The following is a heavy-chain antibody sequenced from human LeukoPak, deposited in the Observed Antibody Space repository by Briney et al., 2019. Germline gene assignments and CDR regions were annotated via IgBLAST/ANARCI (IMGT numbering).Heavy chain of an antibody. J-gene: IGHJ4*02. D-gene: IGHD3-3*01. CDR2: INPNSGGT. CDR1: GYTFTGYY. CDR3: ARDFWSGYLGADY. V-gene: IGHV1-2*02. Sequence: ASVKVSCKASGYTFTGYYMHWVRQAPGQGLEWMGWINPNSGGTNYARKFQGRVTMTRDTSISTAYMELSRLRSDDTAVYYCARDFWSGYLGADYWGQGTLVTVSS.